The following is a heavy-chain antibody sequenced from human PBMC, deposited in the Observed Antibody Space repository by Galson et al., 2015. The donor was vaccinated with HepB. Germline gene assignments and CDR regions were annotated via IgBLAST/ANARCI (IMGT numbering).Heavy chain of an antibody. CDR2: ISWNSGSI. CDR1: GFTFDDYA. D-gene: IGHD3-10*01. V-gene: IGHV3-9*01. CDR3: AKVGRWFGELIVGYYFDY. Sequence: SLRLSCAASGFTFDDYAMHWVRQAPGKGLEWVSGISWNSGSIGYADSVKGRFTISRDNAKNSLYLQMNSLRAEDTALYYCAKVGRWFGELIVGYYFDYWGQGTLVTVSS. J-gene: IGHJ4*02.